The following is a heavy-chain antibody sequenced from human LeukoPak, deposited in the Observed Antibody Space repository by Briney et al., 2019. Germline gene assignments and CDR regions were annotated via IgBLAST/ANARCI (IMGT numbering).Heavy chain of an antibody. D-gene: IGHD3-10*01. J-gene: IGHJ4*02. V-gene: IGHV1-2*02. Sequence: GASVKVSCKASGFTFTGYYVHWVRQAPGQGLEWMGWINPNSGGTNYAQKFQGRVTMTRDTSISTAYMELSRLRSDDTAVYYCARGLLWFGNLDYWGQGSLVTVSS. CDR1: GFTFTGYY. CDR3: ARGLLWFGNLDY. CDR2: INPNSGGT.